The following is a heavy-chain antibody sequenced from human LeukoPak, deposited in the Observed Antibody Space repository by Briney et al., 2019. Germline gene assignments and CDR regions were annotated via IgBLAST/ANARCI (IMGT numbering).Heavy chain of an antibody. J-gene: IGHJ4*02. D-gene: IGHD3-22*01. V-gene: IGHV4-31*03. CDR1: GGSISSGGYY. CDR3: ARDNSGYLVLDY. CDR2: IHHNGGT. Sequence: SETLSLTCTVSGGSISSGGYYWSWIRQHPGKGLEWIGYIHHNGGTYSNPPLRSRLTISVDTSKNQFSLKLSSVTDADTAVYYCARDNSGYLVLDYWGQGSLVTVSS.